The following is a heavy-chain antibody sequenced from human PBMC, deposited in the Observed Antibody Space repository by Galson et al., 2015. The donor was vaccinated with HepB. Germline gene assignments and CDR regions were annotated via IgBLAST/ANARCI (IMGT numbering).Heavy chain of an antibody. Sequence: RLSCAASGXSFTRYAMTWVRQAPGKGLEWVSSITSSGGNSYYTDSVKGRFTVSRDNSKNTLLLQLNSLRAEDTAMYFCARESEVSGWYFFDYWXQGTLVTVSS. D-gene: IGHD6-19*01. CDR1: GXSFTRYA. V-gene: IGHV3-23*01. CDR2: ITSSGGNS. J-gene: IGHJ4*02. CDR3: ARESEVSGWYFFDY.